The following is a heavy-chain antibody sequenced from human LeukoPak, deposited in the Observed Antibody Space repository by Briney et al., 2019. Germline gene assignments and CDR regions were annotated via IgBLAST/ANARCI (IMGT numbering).Heavy chain of an antibody. CDR3: ARGRRNWNPTTTYYFDY. CDR2: IYYSGST. D-gene: IGHD1-20*01. CDR1: GGSISSSNFY. V-gene: IGHV4-39*07. J-gene: IGHJ4*02. Sequence: SETLSLTCTVSGGSISSSNFYWGWLRQPPGKGLEWIGSIYYSGSTYYNPSLKSRVTISVDTSKNQFSLKLSSVTAADTAVYYCARGRRNWNPTTTYYFDYWGQGTLVTVSS.